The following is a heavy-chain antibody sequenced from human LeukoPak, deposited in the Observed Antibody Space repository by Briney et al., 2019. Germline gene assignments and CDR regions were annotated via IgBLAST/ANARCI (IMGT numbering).Heavy chain of an antibody. D-gene: IGHD3-22*01. CDR1: GITISSYG. J-gene: IGHJ4*02. Sequence: GGSLSLSYAASGITISSYGMSWVRPAPGKGVEWVSAITGSGGSTYYADSVKGRFTISSDNSKNTYLLQMNSMSDEDTADYYWGKDPSTRGGITKIVVASYFREWGQGTLVSVSS. CDR3: GKDPSTRGGITKIVVASYFRE. V-gene: IGHV3-23*01. CDR2: ITGSGGST.